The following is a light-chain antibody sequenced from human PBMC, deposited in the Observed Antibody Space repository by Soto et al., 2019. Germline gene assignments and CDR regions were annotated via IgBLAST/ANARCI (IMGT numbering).Light chain of an antibody. Sequence: IQLTQSPSSLSASVGYRVTITCRAGQDIGSDLAWYQQRPGKAPKLLLYDASNLEAGVPSRFSGSGSGTDFTLTITSLRPEDFAAYYCQQFNVFPLTFGGGTKVQIK. J-gene: IGKJ4*01. CDR2: DAS. V-gene: IGKV1-13*02. CDR3: QQFNVFPLT. CDR1: QDIGSD.